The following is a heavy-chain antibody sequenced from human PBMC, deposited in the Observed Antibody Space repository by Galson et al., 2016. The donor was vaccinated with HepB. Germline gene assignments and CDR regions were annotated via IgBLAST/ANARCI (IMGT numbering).Heavy chain of an antibody. Sequence: CAISGDSVSGNGAAARNWFRQSPSRGLEWLGRTYYRSKWYYEYALSVTSRITIGPDTSKNQFSLQLNSVTPEDAAVYFCARGTRNAFDYWGQGTLVTVSS. J-gene: IGHJ4*02. CDR2: TYYRSKWYY. CDR1: GDSVSGNGAA. D-gene: IGHD1-14*01. CDR3: ARGTRNAFDY. V-gene: IGHV6-1*01.